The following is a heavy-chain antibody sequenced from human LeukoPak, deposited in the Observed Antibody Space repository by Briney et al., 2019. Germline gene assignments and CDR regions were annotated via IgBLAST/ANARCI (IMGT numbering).Heavy chain of an antibody. CDR3: ARVRYYDGSGNDAFDI. CDR2: ISAYNGNT. J-gene: IGHJ3*02. D-gene: IGHD3-22*01. V-gene: IGHV1-18*01. CDR1: GYTFTSYG. Sequence: ASVKVSRKASGYTFTSYGISWVRQAPGQGLEWMGWISAYNGNTNYAQKLQSRVTMTTDTSTSTAYMELRSLRSDDTAVYYCARVRYYDGSGNDAFDIWGQGTMVTVSS.